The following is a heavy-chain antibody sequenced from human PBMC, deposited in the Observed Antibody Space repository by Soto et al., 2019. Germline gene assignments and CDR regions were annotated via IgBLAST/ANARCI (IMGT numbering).Heavy chain of an antibody. Sequence: QVQLVESGGGVVQPGRSLRLSCAASGFTFSSYAMHWVRQAPGKGLEWVAVISYDGSNKYYADSVKGRFTISRDNSKNTLYLQMNSLRAEDTAVYYCAREGYSSSRADYYYYYGMDVWGQGTTVTVSS. J-gene: IGHJ6*02. D-gene: IGHD6-6*01. CDR3: AREGYSSSRADYYYYYGMDV. CDR1: GFTFSSYA. CDR2: ISYDGSNK. V-gene: IGHV3-30-3*01.